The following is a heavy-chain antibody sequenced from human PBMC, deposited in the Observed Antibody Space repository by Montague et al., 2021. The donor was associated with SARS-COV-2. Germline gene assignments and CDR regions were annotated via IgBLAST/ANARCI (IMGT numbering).Heavy chain of an antibody. CDR2: IYYSGST. Sequence: SETLSLTCTVSGGSISSSTYYWGWIRQPPGKGLEWIGSIYYSGSTYYNPSLKSRVTISVDTSKNQFSLKLSSVTAAGTAVYYCARHGWGWLRLLRPFDYWGQGTLV. D-gene: IGHD5-12*01. J-gene: IGHJ4*02. CDR1: GGSISSSTYY. CDR3: ARHGWGWLRLLRPFDY. V-gene: IGHV4-39*01.